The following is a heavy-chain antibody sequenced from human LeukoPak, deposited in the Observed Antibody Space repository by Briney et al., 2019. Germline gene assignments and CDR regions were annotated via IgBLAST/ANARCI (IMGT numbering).Heavy chain of an antibody. CDR1: GFTFSSYS. CDR3: AKDTLSGYSYGSLDY. Sequence: GGSLRLSCAASGFTFSSYSMNWVRQAPGKGLEWVSYISSSSSTIYYADSVKGRFTISRDNAKNSLYLQMNSLRAEDMALYYCAKDTLSGYSYGSLDYWGQGTLVTVSS. D-gene: IGHD5-18*01. V-gene: IGHV3-48*04. J-gene: IGHJ4*02. CDR2: ISSSSSTI.